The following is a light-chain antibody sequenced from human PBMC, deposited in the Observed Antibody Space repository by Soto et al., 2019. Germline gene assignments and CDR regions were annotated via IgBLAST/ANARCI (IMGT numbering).Light chain of an antibody. J-gene: IGKJ2*01. CDR3: HQYNNRPPLYT. CDR1: QSVSSN. CDR2: GAS. Sequence: EIVMTQSPATLSVSPGERDTLSCRASQSVSSNLAWYQQKPSRAPRLLIYGASTRGTGVPARLSGSGSGTEFTLTISSLQSEEFVVYDCHQYNNRPPLYTFGQGTNLEMK. V-gene: IGKV3-15*01.